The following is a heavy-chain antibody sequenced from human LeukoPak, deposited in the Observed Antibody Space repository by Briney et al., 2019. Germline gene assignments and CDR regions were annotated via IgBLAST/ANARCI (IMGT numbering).Heavy chain of an antibody. J-gene: IGHJ6*02. Sequence: GGSLRLSCAASGFTVSSNYMSWVRQAPGKGLEWVSVIYSGGSTYYADSVKGRFTISRDNSKNTLYLQMNSLRAEDTAVYYCARLGIAERPYGMDVWGQGTTVTVSS. V-gene: IGHV3-66*01. CDR2: IYSGGST. D-gene: IGHD6-13*01. CDR3: ARLGIAERPYGMDV. CDR1: GFTVSSNY.